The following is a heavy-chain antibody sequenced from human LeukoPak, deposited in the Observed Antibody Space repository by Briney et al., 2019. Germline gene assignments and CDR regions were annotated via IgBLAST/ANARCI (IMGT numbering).Heavy chain of an antibody. CDR2: IIPIFGTT. V-gene: IGHV1-69*05. CDR1: GYTFTSYY. CDR3: ARQYYDFWSGYLYYFDY. J-gene: IGHJ4*02. Sequence: SVKVSCKASGYTFTSYYMHWVRQAPGQGLEWMGGIIPIFGTTNYAQKFQGRVTITTDESTSTAYMELSSLRSEDTAVYYCARQYYDFWSGYLYYFDYWGQGTLVTVSS. D-gene: IGHD3-3*01.